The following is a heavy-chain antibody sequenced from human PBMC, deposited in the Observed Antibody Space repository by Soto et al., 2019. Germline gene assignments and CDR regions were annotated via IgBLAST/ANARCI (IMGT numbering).Heavy chain of an antibody. J-gene: IGHJ4*02. D-gene: IGHD3-22*01. CDR1: GLTFRSYD. CDR3: AKDFSYDSSGVLDY. Sequence: VQLLESGGALVQPGGSLRLSCDPSGLTFRSYDMIWVRQSPGKGLEWVSAFSDNGGNTYYPDSVRGRFTISRDNSKNTLFLQMNSVRAEDTAVYYCAKDFSYDSSGVLDYWGQGTLVTVSS. CDR2: FSDNGGNT. V-gene: IGHV3-23*01.